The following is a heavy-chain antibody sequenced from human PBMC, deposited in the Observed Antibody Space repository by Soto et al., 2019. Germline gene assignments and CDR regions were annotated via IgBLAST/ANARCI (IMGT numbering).Heavy chain of an antibody. CDR1: GFTFSSYA. Sequence: LRVSCAASGFTFSSYAMIWVRQAPGKGLEWVSAISGSGGSTYYADSVKGRFTISRDNSKNTLYLQMNSLRAEDTAVYYCASREITMIVAGMDVWGQGTTVTVSS. CDR2: ISGSGGST. D-gene: IGHD3-22*01. CDR3: ASREITMIVAGMDV. J-gene: IGHJ6*01. V-gene: IGHV3-23*01.